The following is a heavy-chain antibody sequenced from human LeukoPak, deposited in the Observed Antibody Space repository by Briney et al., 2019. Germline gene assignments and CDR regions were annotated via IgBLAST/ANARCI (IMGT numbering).Heavy chain of an antibody. J-gene: IGHJ3*02. CDR3: ARDRSSGTLDDAFDI. CDR1: GFTFSSYS. CDR2: ISSSSSYI. V-gene: IGHV3-21*01. Sequence: GGSLRLSCAASGFTFSSYSMNWVRQAPGKGLEWGSSISSSSSYIYYADSVKGRFTISRDNAKNSLYLQMNSLRAEDTAVYYCARDRSSGTLDDAFDIWGQGTMVTVSS. D-gene: IGHD1-26*01.